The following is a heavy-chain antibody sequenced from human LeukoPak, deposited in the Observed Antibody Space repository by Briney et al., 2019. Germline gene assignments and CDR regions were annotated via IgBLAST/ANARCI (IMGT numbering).Heavy chain of an antibody. CDR2: ISSSGSTI. J-gene: IGHJ4*02. D-gene: IGHD3-10*01. Sequence: PGGSLRLSCAASGFTFSSYEMNWVRQAPGKGLEWVSYISSSGSTIYYADSVKGRFTISRDNAKNSLYLQMNSLRAKDTAVYYCARDRSGPFDYWGQGTLVTVSS. CDR3: ARDRSGPFDY. V-gene: IGHV3-48*03. CDR1: GFTFSSYE.